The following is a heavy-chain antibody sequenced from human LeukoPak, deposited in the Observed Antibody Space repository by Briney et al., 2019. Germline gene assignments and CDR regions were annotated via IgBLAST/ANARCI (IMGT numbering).Heavy chain of an antibody. CDR1: GFTFSSNT. Sequence: PGGSLRLSCAASGFTFSSNTMNWVRQAPGKGLKWVSSISSSSSYIYYADSMKGRFTISRDNAKNSLYPQMNSLRAEDTAVYYCAGGVDFDYWGQGTLVTVSS. CDR3: AGGVDFDY. J-gene: IGHJ4*02. CDR2: ISSSSSYI. V-gene: IGHV3-21*01.